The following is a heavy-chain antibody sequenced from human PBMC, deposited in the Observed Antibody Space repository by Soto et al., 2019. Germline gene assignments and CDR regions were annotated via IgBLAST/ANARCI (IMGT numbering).Heavy chain of an antibody. D-gene: IGHD1-26*01. V-gene: IGHV3-30*03. J-gene: IGHJ6*02. Sequence: QVQLVESGGGVVQPGRSLRLSCAASGFTFSSYGMHWVRQAPGKGLEWVAVISYDGSNKYYADSVKGRFTISRDNSKNTLYLPTNSLRAEDTAVYYCAPSNGGTYYYYYGMDVWGQGTTVTVSS. CDR1: GFTFSSYG. CDR3: APSNGGTYYYYYGMDV. CDR2: ISYDGSNK.